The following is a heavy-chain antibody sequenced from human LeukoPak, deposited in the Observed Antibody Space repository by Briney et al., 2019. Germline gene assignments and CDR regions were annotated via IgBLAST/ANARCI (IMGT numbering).Heavy chain of an antibody. CDR3: ERGYCDWLLFLDY. V-gene: IGHV4-59*11. CDR2: IYYSGRT. D-gene: IGHD3-9*01. CDR1: GGSISSHY. J-gene: IGHJ4*02. Sequence: PSQTLSLTCTVAGGSISSHYRSWIRQPPGEGLEWIGYIYYSGRTNYKTSLKSGVTISVDTSKNHFSLKFRSVTAADADVYYCERGYCDWLLFLDYWGQGTLVTVSS.